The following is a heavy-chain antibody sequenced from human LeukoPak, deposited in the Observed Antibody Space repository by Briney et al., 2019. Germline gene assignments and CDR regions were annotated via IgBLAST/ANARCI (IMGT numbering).Heavy chain of an antibody. D-gene: IGHD3-22*01. CDR3: ARVYYDSSGYYDGGYYYYYMDV. CDR1: GGSISSYY. CDR2: IYTSGST. J-gene: IGHJ6*03. Sequence: SETLSLTCTVSGGSISSYYWSWIRQPPGKGLEWIGYIYTSGSTNYNPSLKSRVTISVETSKNQFSLKLSSVTAADTAVYYCARVYYDSSGYYDGGYYYYYMDVWGKGTTVTVSS. V-gene: IGHV4-4*09.